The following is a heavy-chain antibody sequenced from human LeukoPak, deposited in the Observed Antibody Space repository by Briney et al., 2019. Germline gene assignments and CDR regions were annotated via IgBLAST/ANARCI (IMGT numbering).Heavy chain of an antibody. V-gene: IGHV3-23*01. Sequence: GGSLRLSCAASGFTFSSYAMSWVRQAPGKGLEWVSAISGSGGSTYYADSVKGRFTISRDNSKNTLYLQMNNLRAEDSAVYYCAKDLSGYGPYWYFDLWGRGTLVTVSS. CDR3: AKDLSGYGPYWYFDL. J-gene: IGHJ2*01. CDR2: ISGSGGST. D-gene: IGHD6-25*01. CDR1: GFTFSSYA.